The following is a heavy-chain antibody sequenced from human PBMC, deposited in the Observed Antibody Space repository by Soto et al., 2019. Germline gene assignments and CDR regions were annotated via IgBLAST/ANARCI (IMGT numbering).Heavy chain of an antibody. CDR2: IYYSGST. D-gene: IGHD2-2*01. V-gene: IGHV4-59*08. Sequence: SETLSLTCTVSGGSVSSYYWSWIRQPPGKGLEWIGYIYYSGSTNYNPSLKSRVTISVDTSKNQFSLKLSSVTAADTAVYYCARPRDCSSTSCYGALDPWGQGTLVTVSS. CDR3: ARPRDCSSTSCYGALDP. J-gene: IGHJ5*02. CDR1: GGSVSSYY.